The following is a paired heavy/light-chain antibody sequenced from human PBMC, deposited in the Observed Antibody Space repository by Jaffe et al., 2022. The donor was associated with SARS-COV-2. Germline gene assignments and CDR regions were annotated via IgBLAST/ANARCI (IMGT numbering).Heavy chain of an antibody. J-gene: IGHJ4*02. D-gene: IGHD6-19*01. V-gene: IGHV3-23*01. CDR1: GFTFNNYA. CDR2: ISGSGSTT. CDR3: AKVSVAGVYRSPFDY. Sequence: EVQLLESGGGLVQPGGSLRLSCAASGFTFNNYAMSWVRQAPGKGLEWVSGISGSGSTTNYADSVKGRFTISRDNSKSTLYLQMNSLRADDTAIYYCAKVSVAGVYRSPFDYWGQGTLVTVSS.
Light chain of an antibody. V-gene: IGLV2-14*03. CDR2: DVS. Sequence: QSALTQPASVSGSPGQPITISCTGTSSDVGGYNYVSWYQQHPGKAPKLMIYDVSNRPSGVSNRFSGSKSGNTASLTISGLQAEDEADYYCSSYTSTSTLVFGGGTKLTVL. CDR3: SSYTSTSTLV. CDR1: SSDVGGYNY. J-gene: IGLJ3*02.